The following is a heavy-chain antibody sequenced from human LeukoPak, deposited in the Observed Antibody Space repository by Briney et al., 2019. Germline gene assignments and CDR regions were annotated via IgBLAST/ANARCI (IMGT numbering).Heavy chain of an antibody. CDR2: IIPIFGTA. CDR1: GGTFSSYA. Sequence: SVKVSCKASGGTFSSYAISWVRQAPGQGLEWMGGIIPIFGTANYAQKFQGRVTITADKSTSTAYMELSSLRSEDTAVYYCARGDLYSYGYYYYYMDVWGKGTTVTISS. CDR3: ARGDLYSYGYYYYYMDV. D-gene: IGHD5-18*01. V-gene: IGHV1-69*06. J-gene: IGHJ6*03.